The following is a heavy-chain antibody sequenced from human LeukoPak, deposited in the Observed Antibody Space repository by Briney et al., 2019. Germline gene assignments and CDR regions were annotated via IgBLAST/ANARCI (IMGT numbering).Heavy chain of an antibody. Sequence: GGSLRLSCAASGFTFSSYAMSWVRQAPGKGLEWVSGISGSGGSTYYADSAKGRFTISRDNSKNTLYLQMNSLRAEDTALYYCAKRRSSGSYYNFDYWGQGTLVTVSS. CDR2: ISGSGGST. CDR3: AKRRSSGSYYNFDY. J-gene: IGHJ4*02. V-gene: IGHV3-23*01. CDR1: GFTFSSYA. D-gene: IGHD3-10*01.